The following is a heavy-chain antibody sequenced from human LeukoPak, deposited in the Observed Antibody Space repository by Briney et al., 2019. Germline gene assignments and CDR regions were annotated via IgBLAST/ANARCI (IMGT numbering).Heavy chain of an antibody. CDR3: ARGKSLATTATGVDY. D-gene: IGHD4-17*01. V-gene: IGHV3-21*01. CDR2: ISSSSSYI. J-gene: IGHJ4*02. CDR1: GFTFSSYS. Sequence: TGGSLRLSCAASGFTFSSYSMNWLRQAPGKGLEGVSSISSSSSYIYYADSVKGRFTISRDNAKNSLYLQMNSLRAEDTAVYYCARGKSLATTATGVDYWGQGTLVTVSS.